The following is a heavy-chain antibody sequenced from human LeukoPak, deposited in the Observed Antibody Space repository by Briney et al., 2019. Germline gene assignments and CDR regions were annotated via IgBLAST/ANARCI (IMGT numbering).Heavy chain of an antibody. J-gene: IGHJ4*02. D-gene: IGHD2-15*01. Sequence: SETLSLTCTVSGGSISSSSYYWGWIRQPPGTGLEWIGSIYYSGSTYYNPSLKSRVTISVDMSKNQFSLKLRSVTAADTAVYYCARVGDMTFFNWGQGTLVTVSS. CDR1: GGSISSSSYY. V-gene: IGHV4-39*07. CDR3: ARVGDMTFFN. CDR2: IYYSGST.